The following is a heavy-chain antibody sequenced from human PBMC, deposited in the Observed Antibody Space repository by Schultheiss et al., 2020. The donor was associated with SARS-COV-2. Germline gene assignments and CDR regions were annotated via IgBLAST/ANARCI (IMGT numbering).Heavy chain of an antibody. Sequence: GGSLRLSCAASGFTFSNYAMTWVRQAPGKGLEWVSSISGNGVTTYYTDSGEGRFAISRDNSKNTLYLQMNSLRAEDTAVYYCARAGSRWPWYFDLWGRGTLVTVSS. CDR3: ARAGSRWPWYFDL. CDR2: ISGNGVTT. D-gene: IGHD6-13*01. V-gene: IGHV3-23*01. J-gene: IGHJ2*01. CDR1: GFTFSNYA.